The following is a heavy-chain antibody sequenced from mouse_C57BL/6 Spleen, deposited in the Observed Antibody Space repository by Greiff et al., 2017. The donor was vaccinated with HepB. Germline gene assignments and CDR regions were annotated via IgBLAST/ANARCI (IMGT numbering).Heavy chain of an antibody. CDR2: IDPANGNT. D-gene: IGHD2-5*01. V-gene: IGHV14-3*01. CDR1: GFNIKNTY. CDR3: ASPAYYSNYDFDY. J-gene: IGHJ2*01. Sequence: VQLKQSVAELVRPGASVKLSCTASGFNIKNTYMHWVKQRPEQGLEWIGRIDPANGNTKYAPKFQGKATITADTSSNTAYLQLSSLTSEDTAIYYCASPAYYSNYDFDYWGQGTTLTVSS.